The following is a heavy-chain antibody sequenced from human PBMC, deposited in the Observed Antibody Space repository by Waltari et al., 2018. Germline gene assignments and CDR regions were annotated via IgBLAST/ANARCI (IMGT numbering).Heavy chain of an antibody. D-gene: IGHD3-22*01. CDR2: VCVTGRRT. V-gene: IGHV3-74*03. J-gene: IGHJ4*01. CDR1: EFIRSGQW. Sequence: EAELAESGGGVIQPWEALEISCAASEFIRSGQWLPWISQTPGKGLVGVARVCVTGRRTTYADSVKGRFTISRDNANNIVFLQMNNLTAEDTAVYYCARDRVYDSSGSSYVDFFDLWGHGTLVTVSS. CDR3: ARDRVYDSSGSSYVDFFDL.